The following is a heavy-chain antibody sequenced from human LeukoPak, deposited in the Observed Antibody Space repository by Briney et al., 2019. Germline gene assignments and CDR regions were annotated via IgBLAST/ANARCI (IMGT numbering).Heavy chain of an antibody. V-gene: IGHV3-7*01. J-gene: IGHJ3*02. Sequence: GGSLRLSCAASGFTFSSYWMSWVRQAPGKGLEWVANINQDGSEKYYVDSVKGRSTISRDNAKNSLYLQMNSLRAEDTAVYYCARDRHEYQLLWRQRLFDIWGQGTMVTVSS. D-gene: IGHD2-2*01. CDR3: ARDRHEYQLLWRQRLFDI. CDR1: GFTFSSYW. CDR2: INQDGSEK.